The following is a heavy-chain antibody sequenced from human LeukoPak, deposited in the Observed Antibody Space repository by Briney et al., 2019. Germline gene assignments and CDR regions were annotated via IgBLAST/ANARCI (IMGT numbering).Heavy chain of an antibody. CDR2: IRYDGSNK. Sequence: QTGGSLRLSCAASGFTFSSYGMHWVRQAPGKGLEWVAFIRYDGSNKYYADSVKGRFTTSRDNSKNTVYLQMNSLRAEDTAVYYCAKDHSGDLDYWGQGTLVTVSS. J-gene: IGHJ4*02. CDR1: GFTFSSYG. D-gene: IGHD3-3*01. V-gene: IGHV3-30*02. CDR3: AKDHSGDLDY.